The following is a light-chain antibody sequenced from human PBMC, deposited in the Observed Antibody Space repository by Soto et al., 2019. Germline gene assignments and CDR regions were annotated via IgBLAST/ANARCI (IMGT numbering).Light chain of an antibody. V-gene: IGKV3-15*01. J-gene: IGKJ1*01. Sequence: EIVMTQSPATLSVSPGARATLSCRASQSVGSDLVWYRQKPGQAPRLLIHGVSSRAPGCPARFSGSGTGTEFTLSISSLQSEDFAVYYCQQYDYWPRTFGQGTKVDIK. CDR2: GVS. CDR3: QQYDYWPRT. CDR1: QSVGSD.